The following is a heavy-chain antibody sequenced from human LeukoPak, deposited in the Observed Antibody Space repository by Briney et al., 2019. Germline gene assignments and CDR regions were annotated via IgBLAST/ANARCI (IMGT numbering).Heavy chain of an antibody. CDR2: INADNGNT. V-gene: IGHV1-3*01. J-gene: IGHJ4*02. D-gene: IGHD6-6*01. CDR3: AKVDSSSPFDY. Sequence: ASVKVSCKASGYTFTSYAMHWVRQAPGQRLEWMGWINADNGNTKYSQKFQGRVTITRDTSASTAYMELSSLSSEDTAVYYCAKVDSSSPFDYWGQGTLVTVSS. CDR1: GYTFTSYA.